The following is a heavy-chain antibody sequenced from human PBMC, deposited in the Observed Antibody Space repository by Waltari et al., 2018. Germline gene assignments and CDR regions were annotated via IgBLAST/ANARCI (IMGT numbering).Heavy chain of an antibody. V-gene: IGHV4-30-2*01. J-gene: IGHJ4*02. CDR3: ARSTGDCSSTRCPEFDY. D-gene: IGHD2-2*01. Sequence: LQLQESGSGLVKPSQTMSLTCAVSGGSISSGGYSWSWIRQPPGKGLEWVGYIYLSGRTYYTPSLKSRVTISVDRSKNQFSLKLSSVTAADTAVYYCARSTGDCSSTRCPEFDYWGQGTLVTVSS. CDR1: GGSISSGGYS. CDR2: IYLSGRT.